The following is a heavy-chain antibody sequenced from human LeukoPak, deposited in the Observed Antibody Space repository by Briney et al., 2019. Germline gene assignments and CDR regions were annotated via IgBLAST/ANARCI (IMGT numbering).Heavy chain of an antibody. CDR3: AREEIEMAAMDY. D-gene: IGHD5-24*01. CDR2: ISPNSDVT. CDR1: GYTFTGYY. Sequence: EASVKVSLKASGYTFTGYYMYWVRQAPGQGLEWMGWISPNSDVTNYAQKFQGRVTLTRDTSISTAYMELSRLRSDDTAVYYCAREEIEMAAMDYWGQGSLVTVSS. J-gene: IGHJ4*02. V-gene: IGHV1-2*02.